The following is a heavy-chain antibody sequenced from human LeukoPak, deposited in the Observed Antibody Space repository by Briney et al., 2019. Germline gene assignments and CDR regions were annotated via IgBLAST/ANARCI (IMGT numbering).Heavy chain of an antibody. CDR3: AKHVYSSSWTVFVDWFDP. CDR2: ISGSGGST. Sequence: PGGSLRLSCAASGFTFSSYAMSWVRQAPGKGLEWVLAISGSGGSTYYADSVKGRFTISRDNSKNTLYLQMNSLRAEDTAVYYCAKHVYSSSWTVFVDWFDPWGQGTLVTVSS. D-gene: IGHD6-13*01. J-gene: IGHJ5*02. CDR1: GFTFSSYA. V-gene: IGHV3-23*01.